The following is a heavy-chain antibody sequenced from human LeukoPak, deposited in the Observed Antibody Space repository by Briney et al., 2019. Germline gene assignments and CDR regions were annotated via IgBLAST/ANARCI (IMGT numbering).Heavy chain of an antibody. J-gene: IGHJ4*02. Sequence: SETLSLTCAVYGGSFSSYYWSWIRQPPGKGLEWIGEINHSGSANYNPSLKSRVTISVDTSKNQFSLKFTVTAADTAVYYCARRDPDIVVGPAGKFEHWGQGVPVTVSS. D-gene: IGHD2-2*01. CDR2: INHSGSA. V-gene: IGHV4-34*01. CDR3: ARRDPDIVVGPAGKFEH. CDR1: GGSFSSYY.